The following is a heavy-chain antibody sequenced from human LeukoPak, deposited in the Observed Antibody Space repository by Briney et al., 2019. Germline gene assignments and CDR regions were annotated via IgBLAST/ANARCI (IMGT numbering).Heavy chain of an antibody. J-gene: IGHJ4*02. CDR1: GFTFSSYG. CDR2: ISYDGSNK. V-gene: IGHV3-30*18. CDR3: AKNAPLSMVRGVIIGY. Sequence: GGSLRLSCAASGFTFSSYGMHWVRQAPGKGLEWVAVISYDGSNKYYADSVKGRFTISRDNSKNTLYLQMSSLRAEDTAVYYCAKNAPLSMVRGVIIGYWGQGTLVTVSS. D-gene: IGHD3-10*01.